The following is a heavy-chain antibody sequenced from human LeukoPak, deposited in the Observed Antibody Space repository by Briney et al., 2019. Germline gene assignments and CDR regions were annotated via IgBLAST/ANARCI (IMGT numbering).Heavy chain of an antibody. J-gene: IGHJ6*02. CDR3: AKQFGSGSYLYYYYGMDV. CDR1: GFTVSSNY. CDR2: ISWNSGSI. Sequence: GGSLRLSCAASGFTVSSNYMSWVRQAPGKGLEWVSGISWNSGSIGYADSVKGRFTISRDNAKNSLYLQMNSLRAEDTALYYCAKQFGSGSYLYYYYGMDVWGQGTTVTVSS. V-gene: IGHV3-9*01. D-gene: IGHD3-10*01.